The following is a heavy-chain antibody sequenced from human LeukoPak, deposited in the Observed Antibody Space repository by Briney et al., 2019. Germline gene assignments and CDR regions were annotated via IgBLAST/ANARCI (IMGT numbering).Heavy chain of an antibody. V-gene: IGHV1-69*01. CDR2: IIPIFGTT. D-gene: IGHD5-18*01. Sequence: ASVKVSCKASGGTFSRYAIRWVRQAPGQGLEWMGGIIPIFGTTNYAQKFQGRVTITADESTSTAYMELSSLRSEDTAVYYCARESGTQLSRSFDSWGQGTLVTVSS. CDR1: GGTFSRYA. CDR3: ARESGTQLSRSFDS. J-gene: IGHJ4*02.